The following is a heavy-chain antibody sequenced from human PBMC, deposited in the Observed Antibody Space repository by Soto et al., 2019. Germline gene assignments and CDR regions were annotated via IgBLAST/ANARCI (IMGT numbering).Heavy chain of an antibody. V-gene: IGHV4-61*01. J-gene: IGHJ5*02. D-gene: IGHD3-3*01. CDR1: GDSVSSRSYY. CDR2: IYYSGST. CDR3: ARAKRITIFGVVIIDGVGWFDP. Sequence: PSLTLSHPCTVSGDSVSSRSYYRSKIRQPPGKGLEWIGYIYYSGSTNYNPSLKSRVTISVDTSKNQFSLKLSSVTAADTAVYYCARAKRITIFGVVIIDGVGWFDPWGQGTLVTVSS.